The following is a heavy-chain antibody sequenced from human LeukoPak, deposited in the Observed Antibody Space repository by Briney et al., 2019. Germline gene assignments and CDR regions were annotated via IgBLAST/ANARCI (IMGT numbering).Heavy chain of an antibody. CDR3: TTGLGVYADWNHQTAAAGRGYFDY. CDR2: ISGSGGST. Sequence: GGSLRLSCAASGFTFSSYAMSWVRQAPGKGLEWVSAISGSGGSTYYADSVKGRFTISRDNSKNTLYLQMNSLKTEDTAVYYCTTGLGVYADWNHQTAAAGRGYFDYWGQGTLVTVSS. CDR1: GFTFSSYA. D-gene: IGHD6-13*01. J-gene: IGHJ4*02. V-gene: IGHV3-23*01.